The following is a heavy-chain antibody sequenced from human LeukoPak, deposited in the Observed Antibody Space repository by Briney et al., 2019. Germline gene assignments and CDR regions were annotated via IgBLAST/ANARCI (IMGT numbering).Heavy chain of an antibody. V-gene: IGHV3-30*04. CDR1: GFTFSSYA. CDR3: ASVAATDAFDI. J-gene: IGHJ3*02. CDR2: ISYDGSNK. Sequence: GGSLRLSCAASGFTFSSYAMHWVRQAPGKGLEWVAVISYDGSNKYYADSVKGRFTISRDNSKNTLYLQMNSLRAEDTAVYYCASVAATDAFDIWGQGTMVTVSS. D-gene: IGHD2-15*01.